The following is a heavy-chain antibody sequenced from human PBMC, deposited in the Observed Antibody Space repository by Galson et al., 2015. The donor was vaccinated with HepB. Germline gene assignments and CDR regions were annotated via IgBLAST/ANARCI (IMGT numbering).Heavy chain of an antibody. D-gene: IGHD3-22*01. Sequence: SVKVSCKASGYTFTGYYMHWVRQAPGQGLEWMGWINPNSGGTNYAQKFQGRVTMTRDTSISTAYMELSRLRSDDTAVYYCARDPRVEYYYDSSGYRNYYYYYGMDVWGQGTTVTVSS. CDR2: INPNSGGT. CDR3: ARDPRVEYYYDSSGYRNYYYYYGMDV. J-gene: IGHJ6*02. CDR1: GYTFTGYY. V-gene: IGHV1-2*02.